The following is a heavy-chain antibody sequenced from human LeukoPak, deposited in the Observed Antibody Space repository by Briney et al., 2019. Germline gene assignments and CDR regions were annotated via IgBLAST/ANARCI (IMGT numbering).Heavy chain of an antibody. V-gene: IGHV1-69*06. D-gene: IGHD1-26*01. CDR3: ARDRYSGSYYEGYFDY. J-gene: IGHJ4*02. Sequence: SVKISCEASGSTFSSYAISWVRQDPGQGFEWMGGIIPIFGTANYAQKFQGRVTITADKSTSTAYMELSSLRSEDTAVYYCARDRYSGSYYEGYFDYWGQGTLVTVSS. CDR1: GSTFSSYA. CDR2: IIPIFGTA.